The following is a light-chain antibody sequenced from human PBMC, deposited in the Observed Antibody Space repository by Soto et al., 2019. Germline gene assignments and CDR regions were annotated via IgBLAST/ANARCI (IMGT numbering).Light chain of an antibody. CDR1: QNLGDGR. Sequence: VLTQSPGTLSLSPGERATLSCRANQNLGDGRLAWYQQKPGQPPTLLIYDASTRATGIPDRFSGSGSGTDFTLTISRLEPEDFAVYYCQEHASIFGQGTRLDIK. V-gene: IGKV3-20*01. CDR2: DAS. CDR3: QEHASI. J-gene: IGKJ5*01.